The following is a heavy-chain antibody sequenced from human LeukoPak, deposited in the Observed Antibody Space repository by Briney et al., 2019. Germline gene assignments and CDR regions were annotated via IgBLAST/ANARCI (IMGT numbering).Heavy chain of an antibody. CDR3: ARQGGIAAYYGMDV. J-gene: IGHJ6*02. V-gene: IGHV4-61*02. D-gene: IGHD6-13*01. CDR1: GGSISSGSYY. Sequence: PSETLSLTCTVSGGSISSGSYYWSWIRQPAGKGLEWIGRIYTSGSTNYNPSLKSRVTISVDTSKNQFSLKLSSVTAADTAVYYCARQGGIAAYYGMDVWGQGTTVTVSS. CDR2: IYTSGST.